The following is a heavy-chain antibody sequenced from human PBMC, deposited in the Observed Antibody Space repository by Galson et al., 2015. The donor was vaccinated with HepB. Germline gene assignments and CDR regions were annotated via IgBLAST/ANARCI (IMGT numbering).Heavy chain of an antibody. V-gene: IGHV1-3*01. J-gene: IGHJ4*02. CDR2: INAGNGNT. CDR1: GYTFTNYA. CDR3: ANSGVVATLGY. Sequence: SVKVSCKASGYTFTNYAMHWVRQAPGQRLEWMGWINAGNGNTKYSQNFQGRVTITRDTSASTTSMELSSLRSEDTAVYYCANSGVVATLGYWGQGTLVTVSS. D-gene: IGHD2-15*01.